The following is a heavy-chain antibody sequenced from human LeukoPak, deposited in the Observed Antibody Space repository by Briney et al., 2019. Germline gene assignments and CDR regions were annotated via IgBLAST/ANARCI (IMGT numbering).Heavy chain of an antibody. V-gene: IGHV1-2*02. CDR3: ARASYDSSGYYYDY. CDR2: INPNSGGT. D-gene: IGHD3-22*01. CDR1: GYTFTGYY. Sequence: ASVKVSCKASGYTFTGYYMHWVRQAPGQGLEWLGWINPNSGGTNYAQKFQGRVTMTRDTSISTAYMELSRLRSEDTAVYYCARASYDSSGYYYDYWGQGTLVTVSS. J-gene: IGHJ4*02.